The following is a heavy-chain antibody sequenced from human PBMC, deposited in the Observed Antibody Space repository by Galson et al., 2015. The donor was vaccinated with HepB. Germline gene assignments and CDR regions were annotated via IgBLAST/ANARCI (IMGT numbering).Heavy chain of an antibody. Sequence: SLRLSCAASGFTFSKFWMHWVRQVPGKGLMWVSRVRGDESGTTYADSVKGRFTVSRDNAKNMLYLQMNSLTAEDTAIYYCARDLVGYFSALDPWGQGTLVTVSS. CDR3: ARDLVGYFSALDP. CDR1: GFTFSKFW. D-gene: IGHD3-9*01. CDR2: VRGDESGT. V-gene: IGHV3-74*01. J-gene: IGHJ5*02.